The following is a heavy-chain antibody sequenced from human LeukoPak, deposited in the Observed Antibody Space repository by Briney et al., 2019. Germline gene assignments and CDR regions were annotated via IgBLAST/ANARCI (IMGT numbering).Heavy chain of an antibody. CDR2: ISYDGSNK. J-gene: IGHJ4*02. CDR3: ARDPFQAGHFDF. D-gene: IGHD6-13*01. CDR1: GFTFSDNA. Sequence: QPGGSLRLSCAASGFTFSDNAMHWVRQAPGKGLEWVAVISYDGSNKYYADSVKGRFTISRDNSKNTLYLQMNSLRAEDTAVYYCARDPFQAGHFDFWGQGTLVTVSS. V-gene: IGHV3-30-3*01.